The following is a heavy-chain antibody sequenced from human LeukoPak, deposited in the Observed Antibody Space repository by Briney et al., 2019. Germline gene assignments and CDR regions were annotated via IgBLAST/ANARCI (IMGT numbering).Heavy chain of an antibody. V-gene: IGHV3-48*03. CDR2: IINSGDTK. J-gene: IGHJ4*02. Sequence: GGALRLSCAASGFTFSVYEMNWVRQAPGKGLEWVSYIINSGDTKYYAHSVKGRFTISRDDARNSLYLQMNSLRAEDTAVYYCARTMWGFDYWGQGPLVTVSA. CDR1: GFTFSVYE. CDR3: ARTMWGFDY. D-gene: IGHD3-16*01.